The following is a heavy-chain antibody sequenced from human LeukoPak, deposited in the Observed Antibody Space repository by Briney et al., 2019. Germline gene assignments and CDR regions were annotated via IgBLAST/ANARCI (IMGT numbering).Heavy chain of an antibody. Sequence: GGSLRLSCAASGFTFSSYAMNWVRQAPGKGLEWVSGISGSAGRTEYADSVKGRFTISRDNSKNTLYLQMNSLRAEDTAVYYCAKDRGVTVAYYLDYRGQGTLVTVSS. D-gene: IGHD3-10*01. J-gene: IGHJ4*02. CDR2: ISGSAGRT. CDR1: GFTFSSYA. CDR3: AKDRGVTVAYYLDY. V-gene: IGHV3-23*01.